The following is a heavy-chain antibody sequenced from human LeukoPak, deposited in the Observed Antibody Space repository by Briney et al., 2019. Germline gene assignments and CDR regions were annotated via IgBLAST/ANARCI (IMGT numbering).Heavy chain of an antibody. J-gene: IGHJ3*02. CDR3: ARHYGDYVNAKDAFDI. Sequence: SSETLSLTCTVSGGSTSSYYWSWIRQPPGKRLEWIGYIYYSGSTNYNPSLKSRVTISVDTSKNQFSLKLSSVTAADTAVYYCARHYGDYVNAKDAFDIWGQGTMVTVSS. D-gene: IGHD4-17*01. CDR2: IYYSGST. CDR1: GGSTSSYY. V-gene: IGHV4-59*08.